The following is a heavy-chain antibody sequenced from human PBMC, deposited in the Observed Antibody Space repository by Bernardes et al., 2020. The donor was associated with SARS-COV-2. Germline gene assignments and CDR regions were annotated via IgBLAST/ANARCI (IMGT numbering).Heavy chain of an antibody. J-gene: IGHJ4*02. CDR3: AKDPFYDFWSGYYLDY. CDR1: GFTFSSYA. CDR2: IRGSGGST. V-gene: IGHV3-23*01. Sequence: GGSLRLSRAASGFTFSSYAMSWVRQAPGKGLEWVSAIRGSGGSTYYADSVKGRFTISRDNSKNTLYLQMNSLRAEDTAVYYCAKDPFYDFWSGYYLDYWGQGTLVTVSS. D-gene: IGHD3-3*01.